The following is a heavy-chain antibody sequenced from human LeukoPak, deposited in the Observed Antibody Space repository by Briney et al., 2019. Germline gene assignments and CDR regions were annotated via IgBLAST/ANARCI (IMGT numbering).Heavy chain of an antibody. J-gene: IGHJ1*01. Sequence: SETLSLTCTVSGDSIAGSTYYWGWVRQPPGKGLEWIGTMYHSRSTYYNPSLKSRVTISRDTSENQFSLNLTAVTAADTAVYYCARGDDTGMVTSEYFDHWGQGTLVAVSS. V-gene: IGHV4-39*07. CDR2: MYHSRST. CDR3: ARGDDTGMVTSEYFDH. D-gene: IGHD5-18*01. CDR1: GDSIAGSTYY.